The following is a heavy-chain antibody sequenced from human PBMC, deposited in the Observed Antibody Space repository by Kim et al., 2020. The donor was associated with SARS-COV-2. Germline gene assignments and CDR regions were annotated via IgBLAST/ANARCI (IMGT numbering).Heavy chain of an antibody. J-gene: IGHJ4*02. CDR3: ARDRGSGWYGLWDY. V-gene: IGHV4-31*03. CDR1: GGSISSGGYY. D-gene: IGHD6-19*01. Sequence: SETLSLTCTVSGGSISSGGYYWSWIRQHPGKGLEWIGYIYYSGSTYYNPSLKSRVTISVDTSKNQFSLKLSSVTAADTAVYYCARDRGSGWYGLWDYWGQGTLVTVSS. CDR2: IYYSGST.